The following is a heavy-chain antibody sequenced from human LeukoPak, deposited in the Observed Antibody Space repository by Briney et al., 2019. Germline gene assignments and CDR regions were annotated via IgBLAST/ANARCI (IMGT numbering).Heavy chain of an antibody. CDR1: GGSISSSSYY. D-gene: IGHD6-19*01. CDR2: IYYSGST. CDR3: ARKSGSGWKFDY. V-gene: IGHV4-61*05. Sequence: SETLSLTCTVSGGSISSSSYYWGWIRQPPGKGLEWIGYIYYSGSTNYNPSLKSRVTISVDTSKNQFSLKLSSVTAADTAVYYCARKSGSGWKFDYWGQGTLVTVSS. J-gene: IGHJ4*02.